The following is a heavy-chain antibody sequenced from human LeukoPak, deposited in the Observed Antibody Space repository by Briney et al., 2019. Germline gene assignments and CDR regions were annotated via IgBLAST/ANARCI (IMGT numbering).Heavy chain of an antibody. J-gene: IGHJ6*03. Sequence: ASVKVSCKASGYTFTGYYIHWVRQAPGQGLEWLGWINTNTGNPTYGQGFRGRFVFSMDTSVSTAYVQISNLKAEDTAVYYCATRYSSSHYYYMDVWGEGTTVTVSS. CDR3: ATRYSSSHYYYMDV. D-gene: IGHD6-13*01. V-gene: IGHV7-4-1*02. CDR2: INTNTGNP. CDR1: GYTFTGYY.